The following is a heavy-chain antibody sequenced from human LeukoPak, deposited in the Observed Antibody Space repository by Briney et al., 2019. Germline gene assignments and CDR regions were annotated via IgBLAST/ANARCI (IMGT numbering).Heavy chain of an antibody. CDR3: ARDGGGSYEPYYDYYYMDV. CDR1: GFTFSSYA. Sequence: GGSLRLSCAASGFTFSSYAMHWVRQAPGKGLEWVAVISYDGSNKYYADSVKGRFTISRDNSKNTLYLQMNSLRAEDTAVYYCARDGGGSYEPYYDYYYMDVWGKGTTVTVSS. D-gene: IGHD1-26*01. J-gene: IGHJ6*03. V-gene: IGHV3-30-3*01. CDR2: ISYDGSNK.